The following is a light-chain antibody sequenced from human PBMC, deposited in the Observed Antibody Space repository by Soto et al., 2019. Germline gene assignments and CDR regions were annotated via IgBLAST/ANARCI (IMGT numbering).Light chain of an antibody. Sequence: EIVLTQSPGTLSLSPGKRATLSCRASQSISSSYLAWYQQKPGQAPRLLIYAASTRATGIPARFSGSGSGTEFTLTISSLQSEDFEIYYCQQYNNWPITFGQGTRLEIK. J-gene: IGKJ5*01. CDR2: AAS. V-gene: IGKV3-15*01. CDR3: QQYNNWPIT. CDR1: QSISSSY.